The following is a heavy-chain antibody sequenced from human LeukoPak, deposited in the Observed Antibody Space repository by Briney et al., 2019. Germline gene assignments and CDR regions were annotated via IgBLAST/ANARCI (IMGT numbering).Heavy chain of an antibody. CDR2: INHSGST. V-gene: IGHV4-34*01. Sequence: PSETLSLTCAVYGGSFSGYYWSWIRQPPGNGLEWIGEINHSGSTNYNPSLKSRVTISVDTSKNQFSLKLSSVTAADTAVYYCARFWSGVDYLDYWGQGTLVTVSS. CDR3: ARFWSGVDYLDY. D-gene: IGHD2-8*01. CDR1: GGSFSGYY. J-gene: IGHJ4*02.